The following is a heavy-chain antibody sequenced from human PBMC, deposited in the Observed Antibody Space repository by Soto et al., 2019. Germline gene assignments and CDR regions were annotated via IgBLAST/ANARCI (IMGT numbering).Heavy chain of an antibody. D-gene: IGHD3-9*01. J-gene: IGHJ5*01. CDR2: IIGGDGDK. CDR3: AKDRDPDGIWTFDS. CDR1: GGNYRSFT. Sequence: AAGGNYRSFTRNWFRQEQGKGLEWVSGIIGGDGDKFYSDSVKGRFTISRDNSKDMLFLQMSSLRVDDTAVYYRAKDRDPDGIWTFDSWGQGTLVTVSS. V-gene: IGHV3-23*01.